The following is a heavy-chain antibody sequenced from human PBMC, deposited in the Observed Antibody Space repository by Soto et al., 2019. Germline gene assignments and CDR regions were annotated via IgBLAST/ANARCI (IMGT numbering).Heavy chain of an antibody. CDR3: AKVASTLTTINWFDP. Sequence: PGGSLRLSCAASGFTFSSYAMSWVRQAPERGLEWVSGIDNSGDYTYYADSVKGRFTISRDNSENTLFLQMNSLRAEDSAVYYCAKVASTLTTINWFDPWGQGTLVTVSS. CDR2: IDNSGDYT. D-gene: IGHD4-17*01. CDR1: GFTFSSYA. J-gene: IGHJ5*02. V-gene: IGHV3-23*01.